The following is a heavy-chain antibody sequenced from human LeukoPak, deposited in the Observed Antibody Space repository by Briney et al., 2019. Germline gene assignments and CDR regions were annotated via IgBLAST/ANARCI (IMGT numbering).Heavy chain of an antibody. CDR1: VHTFSGYY. CDR3: AREDCSSTTCYKYFDC. Sequence: ASVKVSCKASVHTFSGYYMHWVRQAPGQGLEWMGWINPNSGGAGYAQNFQGRVTMTRDTSISTAYMELSRLTSDDTAVYYCAREDCSSTTCYKYFDCWGQGTLVTVSS. J-gene: IGHJ4*02. V-gene: IGHV1-2*02. CDR2: INPNSGGA. D-gene: IGHD2-2*02.